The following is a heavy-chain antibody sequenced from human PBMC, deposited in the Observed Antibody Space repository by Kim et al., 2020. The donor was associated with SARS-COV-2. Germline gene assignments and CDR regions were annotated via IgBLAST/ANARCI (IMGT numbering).Heavy chain of an antibody. V-gene: IGHV1-24*01. CDR2: FDPEDGET. D-gene: IGHD2-21*02. Sequence: ASVKVSCKVSGYTLTELSMHWVRQAPGKGLEWMGGFDPEDGETIYAQKFQGRVTMTEDTSTDTAYMELSSLRSEDMAVYYCATPPRDCGGDCYNFDYWGQGTLVTVSS. CDR3: ATPPRDCGGDCYNFDY. J-gene: IGHJ4*02. CDR1: GYTLTELS.